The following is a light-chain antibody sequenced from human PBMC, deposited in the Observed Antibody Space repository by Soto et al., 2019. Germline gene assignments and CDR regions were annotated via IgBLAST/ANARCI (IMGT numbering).Light chain of an antibody. V-gene: IGKV3-11*01. CDR3: QQRSNWPPIT. CDR1: QSVSSY. CDR2: DAS. J-gene: IGKJ5*01. Sequence: EIVLKQSPGTLSLSLGEKAKLSCRATQSVSSYLAWYQQKPGQAPRLLIYDASNSATGIPARFSGSRSGTDFTLTISSLEPEDFAVYYCQQRSNWPPITFGQGTRLEIK.